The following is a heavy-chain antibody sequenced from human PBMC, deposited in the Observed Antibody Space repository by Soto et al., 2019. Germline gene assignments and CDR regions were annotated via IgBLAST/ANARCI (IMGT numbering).Heavy chain of an antibody. CDR3: AAGGGQPRYY. V-gene: IGHV4-30-2*01. CDR2: IYHSGST. J-gene: IGHJ4*02. Sequence: QLQLQESGSGLVMPSQTMSLTCAVSGASISSGGYSWRWIRQPPGKGLEWIGYIYHSGSTYYNPSLKSRVTISVDRSMNQFSLKLSSVTAADTAVYYCAAGGGQPRYYWGQGTLVTVSS. D-gene: IGHD1-26*01. CDR1: GASISSGGYS.